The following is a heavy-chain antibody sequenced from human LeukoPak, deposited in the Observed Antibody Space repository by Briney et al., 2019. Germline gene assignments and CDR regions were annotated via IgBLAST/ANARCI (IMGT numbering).Heavy chain of an antibody. CDR2: VVPASEIS. Sequence: GASVKVSCKASGGPFHTYAISWVRLAPGQGLEWMGRVVPASEISTYAQKFLGRVTITADYSPSTVYMELSGLRSDDTATYYCARVGYTRGPLPYGMDVWGQGTTVTV. CDR3: ARVGYTRGPLPYGMDV. V-gene: IGHV1-69*04. J-gene: IGHJ6*02. D-gene: IGHD3-16*02. CDR1: GGPFHTYA.